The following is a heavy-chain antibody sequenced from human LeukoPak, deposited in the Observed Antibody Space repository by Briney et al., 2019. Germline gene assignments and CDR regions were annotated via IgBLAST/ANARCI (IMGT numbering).Heavy chain of an antibody. J-gene: IGHJ4*02. Sequence: GGSLRPSCAASGFTFSSYAMSWVRQAPGKGLEWVSAISGSGGSTYYADSVKGRFTISRDNSKNTLYLQMNSLRAEDTAVYYCAKLVVGSWAYYFDYWGQGTLVTVSS. CDR1: GFTFSSYA. D-gene: IGHD6-13*01. CDR2: ISGSGGST. V-gene: IGHV3-23*01. CDR3: AKLVVGSWAYYFDY.